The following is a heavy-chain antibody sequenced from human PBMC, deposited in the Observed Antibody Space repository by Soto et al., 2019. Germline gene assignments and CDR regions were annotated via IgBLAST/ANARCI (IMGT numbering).Heavy chain of an antibody. CDR1: GYSFTSYW. V-gene: IGHV5-51*01. Sequence: GESRKISCKGSGYSFTSYWIGWVRQMPGKGLEWMGIIYPGDSDTRYSPSFQGQVTISADKSISTAYLQWSSLKASDTAMYYCARRGYCSSTSCYRYWFDPWGQGTLVTVSS. J-gene: IGHJ5*02. D-gene: IGHD2-2*01. CDR3: ARRGYCSSTSCYRYWFDP. CDR2: IYPGDSDT.